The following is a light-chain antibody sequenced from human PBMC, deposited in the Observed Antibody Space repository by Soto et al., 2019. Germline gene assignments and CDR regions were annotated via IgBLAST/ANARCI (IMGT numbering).Light chain of an antibody. J-gene: IGKJ1*01. CDR1: QSVSSSY. Sequence: ESVVTQSPGTLSLSPGERATLSCRASQSVSSSYLAWYQQKPGQAPRLLIYGASSRATGIPDRFSGSGSVTYFTITISRLEPEDFAFYYCQQYVSSPWTFGQGTKGEIK. V-gene: IGKV3-20*01. CDR3: QQYVSSPWT. CDR2: GAS.